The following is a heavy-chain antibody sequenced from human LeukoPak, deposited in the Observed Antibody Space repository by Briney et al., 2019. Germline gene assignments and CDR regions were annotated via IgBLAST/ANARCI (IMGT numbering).Heavy chain of an antibody. V-gene: IGHV3-23*01. CDR1: GFTFRSYA. Sequence: GGSLRLSCAASGFTFRSYAMSWVRQAPGKGLEWVSAISGSGGSTDYADSVEGRFTISRDNSKNTLYLQMNSLRAEDTAVYYCAKGLSSVPRYYFDYWGQGTLVTVSS. CDR3: AKGLSSVPRYYFDY. D-gene: IGHD3-10*01. CDR2: ISGSGGST. J-gene: IGHJ4*02.